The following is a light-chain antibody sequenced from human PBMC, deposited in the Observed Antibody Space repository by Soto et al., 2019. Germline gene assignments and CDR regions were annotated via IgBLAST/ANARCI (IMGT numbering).Light chain of an antibody. CDR3: TVWDDSLRGRL. J-gene: IGLJ2*01. V-gene: IGLV1-47*01. Sequence: QSVLTQPPSASGTPGQRVTISCSGSSSNIESNYVYWYQQLPGTAPRLLIYRNNQRPSGVPDRFSGSKSGTSASLAISALRSEDEADYYCTVWDDSLRGRLLGGGTKVTVL. CDR2: RNN. CDR1: SSNIESNY.